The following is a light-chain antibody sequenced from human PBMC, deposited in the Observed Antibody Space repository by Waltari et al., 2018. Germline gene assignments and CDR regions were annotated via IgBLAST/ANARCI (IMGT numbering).Light chain of an antibody. CDR2: GSS. J-gene: IGKJ4*01. CDR1: QTTYTN. CDR3: QQYSRWPLT. Sequence: DTVMTPSPATLSVSPGEGATLSCRASQTTYTNLAWYQQKPGQVPRLLIYGSSTRATGIPARFSGSGSGTEFTLTISSLQSEDFAVYYCQQYSRWPLTFGGGTKVEIK. V-gene: IGKV3-15*01.